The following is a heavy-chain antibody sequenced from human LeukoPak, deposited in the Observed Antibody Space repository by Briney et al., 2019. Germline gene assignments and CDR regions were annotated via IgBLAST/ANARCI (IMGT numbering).Heavy chain of an antibody. Sequence: PGGSLRLSCAASAFTFSRYGMHWVRQAPGKGLEWVALIRSDGNIKYYADSVKGRFTISRDNSKNTLSLQMNSLRTEDTAVYYCAKDRYGSGSDTPWGQGTLVTVSS. V-gene: IGHV3-30*02. CDR1: AFTFSRYG. D-gene: IGHD3-10*01. CDR2: IRSDGNIK. CDR3: AKDRYGSGSDTP. J-gene: IGHJ5*02.